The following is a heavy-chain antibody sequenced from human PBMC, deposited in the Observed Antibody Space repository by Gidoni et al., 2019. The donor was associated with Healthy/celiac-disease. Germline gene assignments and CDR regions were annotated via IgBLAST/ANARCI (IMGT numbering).Heavy chain of an antibody. Sequence: QVQLVESGGGVVQPGRSLRLSCAASGFTFSSYGMHWVRQAPGKGLGWVAVIWYDGSNKYYADSVKGRFTISRDNSKNTLYLQMNSLRAEDTAVYYCARGPDSSGWYSPPDYWGQGTLVTVSS. J-gene: IGHJ4*02. CDR1: GFTFSSYG. CDR3: ARGPDSSGWYSPPDY. CDR2: IWYDGSNK. V-gene: IGHV3-33*01. D-gene: IGHD6-19*01.